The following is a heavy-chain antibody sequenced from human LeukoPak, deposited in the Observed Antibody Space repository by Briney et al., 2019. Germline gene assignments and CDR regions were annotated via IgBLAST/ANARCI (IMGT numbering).Heavy chain of an antibody. Sequence: GGSLRLSCAASGFTFSSYSMNWVRQAPGKGLEWVSSISSSSSYIYYADSVKGRFTIPRDNAKNSLYLQMNSLRAEDTAVYYCARVRSNAFDIWGQGTMVTVSS. CDR1: GFTFSSYS. CDR3: ARVRSNAFDI. CDR2: ISSSSSYI. J-gene: IGHJ3*02. V-gene: IGHV3-21*01.